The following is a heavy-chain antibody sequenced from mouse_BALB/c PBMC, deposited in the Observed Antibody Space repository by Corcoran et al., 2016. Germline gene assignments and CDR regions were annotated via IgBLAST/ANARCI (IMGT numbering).Heavy chain of an antibody. D-gene: IGHD2-1*01. CDR2: IDPANGNT. J-gene: IGHJ2*01. V-gene: IGHV14-3*02. CDR1: GFNIKDTY. CDR3: GRSREGNYVVY. Sequence: EVQLQQSGAELVKPGASVKLSCTASGFNIKDTYMHWVKQRPEQGLEWIGRIDPANGNTKYDPKFQGKATITADTSSNTAYLQLSSLTSEDTAVYYCGRSREGNYVVYWGQGTTLTVSS.